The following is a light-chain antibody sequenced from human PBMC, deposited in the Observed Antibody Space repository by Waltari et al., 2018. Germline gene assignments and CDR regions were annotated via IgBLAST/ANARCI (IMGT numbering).Light chain of an antibody. J-gene: IGKJ5*01. CDR2: AAS. Sequence: DIQMTQSPSSLSASVGDRVTITCRASQSISSYLNWYQQKQGKAPKLLIYAASSLQSGVPSRFSGSGSGTDFTLTISSLQPEDFATYYCQQSYSTPQNTFGQGTRLEIK. CDR3: QQSYSTPQNT. V-gene: IGKV1-39*01. CDR1: QSISSY.